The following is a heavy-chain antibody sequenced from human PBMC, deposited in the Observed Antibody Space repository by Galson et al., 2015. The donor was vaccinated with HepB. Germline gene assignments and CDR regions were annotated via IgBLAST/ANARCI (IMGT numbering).Heavy chain of an antibody. V-gene: IGHV3-74*03. J-gene: IGHJ3*02. CDR3: AKDIAGDCSGGSCYFNDAFDI. Sequence: SLRLSCAASGFTFGSHWMHWVRQGPGKGLVWVSRISSDGTLTEYADSVRGRFTVSRDNARNTMYLQMNSLRTEDTALYYCAKDIAGDCSGGSCYFNDAFDIWGQGTMVTVSA. D-gene: IGHD2-15*01. CDR2: ISSDGTLT. CDR1: GFTFGSHW.